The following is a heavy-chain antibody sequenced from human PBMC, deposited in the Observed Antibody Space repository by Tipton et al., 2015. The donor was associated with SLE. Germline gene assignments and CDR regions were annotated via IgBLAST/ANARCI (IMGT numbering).Heavy chain of an antibody. D-gene: IGHD6-13*01. V-gene: IGHV5-51*03. CDR1: GYNFPNYW. CDR2: SHPGDSDT. J-gene: IGHJ4*02. CDR3: AKGTAAGGFDY. Sequence: QLVQSGAEVKKPGESLTISCKASGYNFPNYWIGWVRQMPGKDLEWMGISHPGDSDTRYSPSFQGQVTISADKSITTAFLQWSRLKASDSAMYYCAKGTAAGGFDYWGQGTLVTVPS.